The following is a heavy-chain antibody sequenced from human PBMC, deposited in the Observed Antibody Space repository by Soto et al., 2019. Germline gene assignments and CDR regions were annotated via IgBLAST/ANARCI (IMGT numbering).Heavy chain of an antibody. CDR2: IYYSGST. J-gene: IGHJ3*01. Sequence: ETLSLTCTVSGGSISSYYWSWIRQPPGKGLAGIGYIYYSGSTNYNPSLKSRVTISVDTSKNQFSLKLRSVTAAETASNSCASGWRLRRSHCKCWRQGKMVTVSS. V-gene: IGHV4-59*01. CDR1: GGSISSYY. D-gene: IGHD5-12*01. CDR3: ASGWRLRRSHCKC.